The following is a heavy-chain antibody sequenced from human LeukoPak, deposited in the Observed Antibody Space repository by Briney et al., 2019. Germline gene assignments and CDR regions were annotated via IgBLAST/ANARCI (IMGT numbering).Heavy chain of an antibody. CDR1: GFTFSSYW. J-gene: IGHJ4*02. CDR2: ISYDGSNK. Sequence: GGSLRLSCAASGFTFSSYWMSWVRQAPGKGLEWVAVISYDGSNKYYADSVKGRFTISRDNSKNTLYLQMNSLRAEDTAVYYCAREPNLYGDPPYYFDYWGQGTLVTVSS. D-gene: IGHD4-17*01. CDR3: AREPNLYGDPPYYFDY. V-gene: IGHV3-30*01.